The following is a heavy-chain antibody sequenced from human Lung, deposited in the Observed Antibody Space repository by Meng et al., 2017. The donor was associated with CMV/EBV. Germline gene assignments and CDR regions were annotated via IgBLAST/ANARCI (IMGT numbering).Heavy chain of an antibody. CDR1: GYTFTGYY. V-gene: IGHV1-2*02. CDR3: ARVIAVAGKAPFDY. Sequence: ASVXVSXKASGYTFTGYYIHWVRQAPGQGLEWMGCIYPNTGGAKYAQKFQGRVTMTRDTSISTAYMELSSLRSDDTAVYYCARVIAVAGKAPFDYWGQVTXVTVSS. J-gene: IGHJ4*02. CDR2: IYPNTGGA. D-gene: IGHD6-19*01.